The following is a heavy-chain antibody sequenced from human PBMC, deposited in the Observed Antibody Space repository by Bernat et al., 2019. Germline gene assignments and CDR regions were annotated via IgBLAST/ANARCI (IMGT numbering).Heavy chain of an antibody. J-gene: IGHJ4*02. CDR3: TKEGGAAGSSYQAYFVS. D-gene: IGHD6-13*01. CDR2: ISYDGSTK. V-gene: IGHV3-30*18. Sequence: QVQLVESGGGVVQPGRSLRLSCAASGFTLSSHGMHWVRQAPGKGLEWVAVISYDGSTKYYGDSVKGRFTISRENSKNTLNLHMNSQRDEDTAVYYCTKEGGAAGSSYQAYFVSWGQGTLVTVSS. CDR1: GFTLSSHG.